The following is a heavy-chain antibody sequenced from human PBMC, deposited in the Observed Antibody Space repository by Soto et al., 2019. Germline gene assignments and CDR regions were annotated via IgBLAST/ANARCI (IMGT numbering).Heavy chain of an antibody. D-gene: IGHD3-3*01. CDR2: IYTSGST. CDR1: GGSISSYY. Sequence: PSETLSLTCTVSGGSISSYYWSWIRQPAGKGLEWIGRIYTSGSTNYNPSLKSRVTMSVDTSKNQFSLKLSSVTAADTAVYYCARESYYDFWSGFYYYYYGMDVWGQGTTVTSP. J-gene: IGHJ6*02. CDR3: ARESYYDFWSGFYYYYYGMDV. V-gene: IGHV4-4*07.